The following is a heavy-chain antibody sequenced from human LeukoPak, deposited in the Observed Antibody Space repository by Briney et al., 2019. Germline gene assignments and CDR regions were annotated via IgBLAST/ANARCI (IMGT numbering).Heavy chain of an antibody. V-gene: IGHV1-18*01. D-gene: IGHD3-22*01. Sequence: ASVKVSCKASGYTFTSYGISWVRQAPGRGLEWMGWISAYNGNTNYAQKLQGRVTMTTDTSTSTAYMELRSLRSDDTAVYYCARGGRDYYDSSGYDYWGQGTLVTVSS. J-gene: IGHJ4*02. CDR2: ISAYNGNT. CDR3: ARGGRDYYDSSGYDY. CDR1: GYTFTSYG.